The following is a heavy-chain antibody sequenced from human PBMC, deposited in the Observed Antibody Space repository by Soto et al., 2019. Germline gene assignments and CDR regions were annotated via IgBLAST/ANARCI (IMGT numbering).Heavy chain of an antibody. D-gene: IGHD3-22*01. V-gene: IGHV4-59*01. Sequence: PSETLSLTCTVSGGSISSYYLSWIRQPPGKGLEWIGYIYYSGSTNYNPSLKSRVTISVDTSKNQFSLKLSSVTAADTAVYYCAREEAVSGWFDPWGQGTLVTVSS. J-gene: IGHJ5*02. CDR3: AREEAVSGWFDP. CDR1: GGSISSYY. CDR2: IYYSGST.